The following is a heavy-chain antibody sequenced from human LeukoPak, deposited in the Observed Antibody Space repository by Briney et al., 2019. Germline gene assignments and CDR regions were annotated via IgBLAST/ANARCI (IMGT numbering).Heavy chain of an antibody. CDR1: GGSISSYY. CDR2: IYHSGST. CDR3: ARVGDKRLFDP. V-gene: IGHV4-59*12. J-gene: IGHJ5*02. Sequence: PSETLSLTCTVSGGSISSYYWSWIRQPPGKGLEWIGYIYHSGSTYYNPSLKSRVTISVDRSKNQFSLKLSSVTAADTAVYYCARVGDKRLFDPWGQGTLVTVSS. D-gene: IGHD5-24*01.